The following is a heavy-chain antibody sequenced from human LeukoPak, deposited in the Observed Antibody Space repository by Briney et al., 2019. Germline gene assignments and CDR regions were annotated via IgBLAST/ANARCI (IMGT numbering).Heavy chain of an antibody. CDR1: GFTFDDYA. CDR2: MSWNSGII. Sequence: PGRSLRLSCAASGFTFDDYAMHWIRQAPGKGLEWGSYMSWNSGIIGYADAVKGRFTISIDNSKTSLYLQMNSLRAEDMALYYCAKDYDTRPKSYFDYWGQGTLVTVSS. D-gene: IGHD3-22*01. V-gene: IGHV3-9*03. J-gene: IGHJ4*02. CDR3: AKDYDTRPKSYFDY.